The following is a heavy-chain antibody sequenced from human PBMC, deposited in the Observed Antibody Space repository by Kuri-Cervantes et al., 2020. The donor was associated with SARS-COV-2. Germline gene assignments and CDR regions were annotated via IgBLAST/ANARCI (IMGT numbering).Heavy chain of an antibody. D-gene: IGHD6-19*01. CDR3: ARGESSGWYGYWFDP. V-gene: IGHV4-39*01. CDR1: GGSIGSSSYY. J-gene: IGHJ5*02. CDR2: IYYSGST. Sequence: GSLRLSCTVSGGSIGSSSYYWGWIRQPPGKGLEWIGSIYYSGSTYYNPSLKSRVTISVDTSKNQFSLKLSSVTAADTAVYYCARGESSGWYGYWFDPWGQGTLVTVSS.